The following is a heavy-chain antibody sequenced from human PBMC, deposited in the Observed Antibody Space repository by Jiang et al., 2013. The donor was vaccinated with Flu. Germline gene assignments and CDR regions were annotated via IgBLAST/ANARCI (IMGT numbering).Heavy chain of an antibody. Sequence: TVSGVSISSFHWSWIRQPPGKELEWIAYISNSGSTKDNPSLKSRVTISLDTSKNQFSLRLNSVTAADTAVYYCARVLPYYYDDSAYDAFDIWGQGTRVTVSA. CDR1: GVSISSFH. D-gene: IGHD3-22*01. V-gene: IGHV4-59*08. CDR3: ARVLPYYYDDSAYDAFDI. CDR2: ISNSGST. J-gene: IGHJ3*02.